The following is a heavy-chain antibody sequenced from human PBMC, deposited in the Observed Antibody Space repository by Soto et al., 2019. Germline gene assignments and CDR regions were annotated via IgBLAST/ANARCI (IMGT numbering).Heavy chain of an antibody. CDR1: GFTFKESA. CDR3: AKGRGSGWAWYFDN. Sequence: PGGSLRLSCEASGFTFKESAMDWVRQAPGKGLEWVASISDTGASTWYAESVRGRLSISRDNSKNTPYLQMSSLRGEDTAVYYCAKGRGSGWAWYFDNWGQGTLVTVSS. V-gene: IGHV3-23*01. D-gene: IGHD6-19*01. CDR2: ISDTGAST. J-gene: IGHJ4*02.